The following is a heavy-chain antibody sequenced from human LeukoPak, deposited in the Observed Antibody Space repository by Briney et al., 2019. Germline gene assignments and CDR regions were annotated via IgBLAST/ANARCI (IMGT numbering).Heavy chain of an antibody. V-gene: IGHV1-8*01. CDR2: MNPNSGNT. CDR1: GYTFTSYD. Sequence: ASVKVSCKASGYTFTSYDINWVRQATGQGLEWMGWMNPNSGNTGFAQKFQGRVTMTRDTSTSTVYMELSSLRSEDTAVYYCARGIFSRGWLDPYYFDYWGQGTLVTVSS. D-gene: IGHD6-19*01. J-gene: IGHJ4*02. CDR3: ARGIFSRGWLDPYYFDY.